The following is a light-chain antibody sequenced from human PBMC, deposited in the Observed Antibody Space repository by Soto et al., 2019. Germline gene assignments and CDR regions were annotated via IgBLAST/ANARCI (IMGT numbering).Light chain of an antibody. CDR2: WAS. Sequence: DIVMTQSPDSLAVSLGERATINCKSSQSLLHTSYHINYFAWYQQKPGQPPKLLIYWASNRESGVPDRFTGSGSGTDFTLTITSLQAEDVAVYYCQQYGTTPHTFGQGNKLEIK. CDR3: QQYGTTPHT. V-gene: IGKV4-1*01. J-gene: IGKJ2*01. CDR1: QSLLHTSYHINY.